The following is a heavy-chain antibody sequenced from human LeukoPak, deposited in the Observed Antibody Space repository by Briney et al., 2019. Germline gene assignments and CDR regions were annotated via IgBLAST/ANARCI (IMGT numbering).Heavy chain of an antibody. J-gene: IGHJ4*02. D-gene: IGHD6-19*01. Sequence: SETLSLTCSVYGGSFSDYYWSWIRQPPGKGLEWIGYIYYSGSTYYNPSLKSRVTISVDTSKNQFSLKLSSVTAVDTAVYYCARGGYSSGPVDYWGQGTLVTVSS. CDR1: GGSFSDYY. CDR3: ARGGYSSGPVDY. CDR2: IYYSGST. V-gene: IGHV4-30-4*08.